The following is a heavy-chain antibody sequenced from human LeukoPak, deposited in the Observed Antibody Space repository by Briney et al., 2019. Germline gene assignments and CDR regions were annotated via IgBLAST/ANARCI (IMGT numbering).Heavy chain of an antibody. J-gene: IGHJ4*02. CDR2: ISSSSSYI. D-gene: IGHD3-10*01. CDR3: ARGVTMVRGVISHPGGY. Sequence: GGSLRLSCAASGFTSSSYSMNWVRQAPGKGLEWVSSISSSSSYIYYADSVKGRFTISRDNAKNSLYLQMNSLRAEDTAVYYCARGVTMVRGVISHPGGYWGQGTLVTVSS. CDR1: GFTSSSYS. V-gene: IGHV3-21*01.